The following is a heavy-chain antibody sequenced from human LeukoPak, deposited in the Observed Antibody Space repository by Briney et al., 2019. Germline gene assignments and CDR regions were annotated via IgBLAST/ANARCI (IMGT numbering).Heavy chain of an antibody. D-gene: IGHD6-19*01. V-gene: IGHV4-34*01. CDR1: GGSFSGYY. Sequence: SETLSLTCAVYGGSFSGYYWSWLRQPPGKGLEWIGEINHSGSTNYNPSLKSRVTISVDTSKNQFSLKLSSVTAADTAVYYCARYQQWLVKTHYYYYMDVWGKGTTVTVSS. CDR3: ARYQQWLVKTHYYYYMDV. CDR2: INHSGST. J-gene: IGHJ6*03.